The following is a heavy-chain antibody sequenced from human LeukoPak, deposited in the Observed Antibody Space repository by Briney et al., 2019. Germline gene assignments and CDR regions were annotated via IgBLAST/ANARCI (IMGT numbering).Heavy chain of an antibody. CDR3: AREDGYCSGGNCYSYFDS. V-gene: IGHV3-23*01. CDR2: ISGSGGST. D-gene: IGHD2-15*01. J-gene: IGHJ4*02. Sequence: TGGSLRLSCAASGFTFSSYAMSWVRLAPGKGLEWVSAISGSGGSTYYADSVKGRFTISRDNSKNTLYLQMNSLRAEDTAVYFCAREDGYCSGGNCYSYFDSWGQGTLVTVPS. CDR1: GFTFSSYA.